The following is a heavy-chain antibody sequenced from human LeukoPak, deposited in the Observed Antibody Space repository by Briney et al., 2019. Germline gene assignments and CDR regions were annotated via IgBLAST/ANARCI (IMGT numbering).Heavy chain of an antibody. D-gene: IGHD3-22*01. CDR2: IYPGDSDT. V-gene: IGHV5-51*01. J-gene: IGHJ4*02. CDR1: GYNFSPYW. CDR3: ARTYYYDSNGSPTFFDY. Sequence: GESLKISCKGSGYNFSPYWIAWVRQMPGKGLGWMGIIYPGDSDTRYNPSFQGQLTISADKSINTAYLQWSSLKASDTAMYYCARTYYYDSNGSPTFFDYWGQGTLVTVSS.